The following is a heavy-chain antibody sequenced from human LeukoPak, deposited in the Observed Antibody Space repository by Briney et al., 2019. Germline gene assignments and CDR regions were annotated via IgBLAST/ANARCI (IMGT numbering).Heavy chain of an antibody. D-gene: IGHD3-10*01. V-gene: IGHV3-66*02. CDR3: ARSITMVRGANSPHFDY. Sequence: GGSLRLSCAASGFTVSSNYMSWVRQAPGKGLECVSIVYSGGSTYIADSVKGRFTISRDNSKNTLYLQMNSLRAEDTAVYYCARSITMVRGANSPHFDYWGQGTLVTVSS. CDR1: GFTVSSNY. CDR2: VYSGGST. J-gene: IGHJ4*02.